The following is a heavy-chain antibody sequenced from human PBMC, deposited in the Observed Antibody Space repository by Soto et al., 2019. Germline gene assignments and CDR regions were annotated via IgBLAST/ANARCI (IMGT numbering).Heavy chain of an antibody. J-gene: IGHJ4*02. D-gene: IGHD3-10*01. CDR3: ARFRRNYFDV. V-gene: IGHV4-59*01. CDR1: GDSMSPFY. CDR2: IYHIGTT. Sequence: LSLTCNVSGDSMSPFYWSWIRQSPGKGLEWIGYIYHIGTTTYNPSLESRVTISLDSSKNQFSLKLSSVTAADTAVHYCARFRRNYFDVWGRGTLVTVSS.